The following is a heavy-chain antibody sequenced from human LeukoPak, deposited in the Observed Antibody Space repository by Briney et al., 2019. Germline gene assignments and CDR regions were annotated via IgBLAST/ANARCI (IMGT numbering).Heavy chain of an antibody. J-gene: IGHJ4*02. D-gene: IGHD3-22*01. V-gene: IGHV3-21*04. Sequence: GGSLRLSCAASGFTFSSYSMNWVRQAPGKGLEWVSSISSSSSYIYYADSVKGRFTISRDNSKNTLYLQMNSLRAEDTAVYYCVKSLGYYDSSGYYPSSYFDYWGQGTLVTVSS. CDR2: ISSSSSYI. CDR3: VKSLGYYDSSGYYPSSYFDY. CDR1: GFTFSSYS.